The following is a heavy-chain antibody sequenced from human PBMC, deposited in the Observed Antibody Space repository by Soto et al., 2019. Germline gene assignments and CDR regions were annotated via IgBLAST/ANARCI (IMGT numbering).Heavy chain of an antibody. CDR3: ARAGYCSGGSCYPYYYGMDV. CDR1: GYTFTSYG. D-gene: IGHD2-15*01. J-gene: IGHJ6*02. CDR2: ISAYNGNT. Sequence: QVQLVQSGAEVKKPGASVKVSCKASGYTFTSYGISWVRQAPGQGLEWMGWISAYNGNTNYAQKLQGRVTMTTDTSTRTAYMELRSLRSDDTAVYYCARAGYCSGGSCYPYYYGMDVWGQGTTVTVSS. V-gene: IGHV1-18*01.